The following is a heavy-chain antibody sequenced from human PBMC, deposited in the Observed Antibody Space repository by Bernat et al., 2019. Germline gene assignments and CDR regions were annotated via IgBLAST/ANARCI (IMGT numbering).Heavy chain of an antibody. Sequence: QLQLQESGPGLVKPSETLSLTCTVSGGSISSSSYYWGWIRQPPGKGLEWIGSIYYSGSTYYNPSLKSRVTISVDTSKNQFSLKLSSVTAADTAVYYCARHAYSSGWIRIYFDYWGQGTLVTVSS. CDR3: ARHAYSSGWIRIYFDY. J-gene: IGHJ4*02. CDR2: IYYSGST. V-gene: IGHV4-39*01. CDR1: GGSISSSSYY. D-gene: IGHD6-19*01.